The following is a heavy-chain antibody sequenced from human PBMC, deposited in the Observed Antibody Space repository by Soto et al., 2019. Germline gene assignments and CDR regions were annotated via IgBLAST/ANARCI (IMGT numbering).Heavy chain of an antibody. CDR2: IDPSDSYT. CDR3: ARHVPDYGDYGAYGMDA. Sequence: PGESLKVSCKGSGYSFTSYWISWVRQMPGKGLEWMGRIDPSDSYTNYSPSFQGHVTISADKSNSTAYLQWRSLKASDTAMYYCARHVPDYGDYGAYGMDAWGQRTTVTVSS. J-gene: IGHJ6*02. D-gene: IGHD4-17*01. V-gene: IGHV5-10-1*01. CDR1: GYSFTSYW.